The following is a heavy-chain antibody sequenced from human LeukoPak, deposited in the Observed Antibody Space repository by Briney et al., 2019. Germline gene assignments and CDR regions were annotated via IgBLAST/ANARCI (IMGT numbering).Heavy chain of an antibody. J-gene: IGHJ6*02. Sequence: LETLSLTCTVSGGSISSSSYYWGWLRQPPGKGLEGIGSIYYSGSTYYNPSLKSRVTISVYTTKNQFSLKLSSVTAADTAVYYCAGQYYYYGMDVWGQGTTVTVSS. CDR1: GGSISSSSYY. CDR3: AGQYYYYGMDV. CDR2: IYYSGST. V-gene: IGHV4-39*01.